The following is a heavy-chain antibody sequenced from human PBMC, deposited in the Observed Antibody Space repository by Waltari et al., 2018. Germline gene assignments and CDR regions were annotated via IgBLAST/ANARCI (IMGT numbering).Heavy chain of an antibody. CDR1: GDTFTDNY. CDR2: LDTEDDQA. V-gene: IGHV1-69-2*01. J-gene: IGHJ3*01. CDR3: AAALGGGISASRPFHF. Sequence: EVQLLQSGAEVKKPGTPVKISCKVSGDTFTDNYIHWIQQAPGKGLQWMGLLDTEDDQAVYAEKFQGRVTMTADTSIHTAYMELTSLTSEDTAFYYCAAALGGGISASRPFHFWGQGTMITVSS. D-gene: IGHD3-10*01.